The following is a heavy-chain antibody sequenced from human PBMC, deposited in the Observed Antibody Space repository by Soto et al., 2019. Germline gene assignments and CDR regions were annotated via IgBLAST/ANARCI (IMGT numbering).Heavy chain of an antibody. CDR1: GFTFSSYG. D-gene: IGHD3-10*01. CDR2: IWYDGSNK. Sequence: QVQLVESGGGVVQPGRSLRLSCAASGFTFSSYGMHWVRQAPGKGLEWVALIWYDGSNKYYADSVKGRFTISRDNSKNTLYLQMNSLRAEDTSVYYCARDYNLWFASGPLSLWGQGTLVTVSS. V-gene: IGHV3-33*01. CDR3: ARDYNLWFASGPLSL. J-gene: IGHJ4*02.